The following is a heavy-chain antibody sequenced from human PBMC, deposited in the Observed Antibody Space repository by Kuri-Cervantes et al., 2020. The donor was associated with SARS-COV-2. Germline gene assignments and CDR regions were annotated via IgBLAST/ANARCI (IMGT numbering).Heavy chain of an antibody. D-gene: IGHD3-22*01. CDR1: GFTVSSNY. V-gene: IGHV3-64*01. J-gene: IGHJ2*01. Sequence: GESLKISCAASGFTVSSNYMSWVRQAPGKGLEYVSGIRSNGGNTNYANSVKGRFTISRDNSKNTLYLQMGSLTVEDTAVYFCARAESSGYLSDWYFDLWGRGTLVTVSS. CDR3: ARAESSGYLSDWYFDL. CDR2: IRSNGGNT.